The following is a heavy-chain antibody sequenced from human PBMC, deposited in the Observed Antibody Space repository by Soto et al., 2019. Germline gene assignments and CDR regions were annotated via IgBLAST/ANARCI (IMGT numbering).Heavy chain of an antibody. CDR1: GGTFSSYA. D-gene: IGHD6-13*01. J-gene: IGHJ4*02. Sequence: SVKVSCKASGGTFSSYAISWVRQAPGQGLEWMGGIIPIFGTANYAQKLQGRVTITADESTSTAYMELSSLRSEDTAVYYCARDLFRSSSWYSYKGRFDYWGQGTLVTVSS. CDR3: ARDLFRSSSWYSYKGRFDY. CDR2: IIPIFGTA. V-gene: IGHV1-69*13.